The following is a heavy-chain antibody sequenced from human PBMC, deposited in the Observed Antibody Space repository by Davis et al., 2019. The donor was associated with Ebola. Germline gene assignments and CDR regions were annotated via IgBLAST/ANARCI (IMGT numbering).Heavy chain of an antibody. CDR1: GFTFSSYS. D-gene: IGHD2-2*01. V-gene: IGHV3-21*01. J-gene: IGHJ4*02. CDR2: ISSSSSYI. CDR3: ATGWWDCSSTSCLHY. Sequence: GGSLRLSCAASGFTFSSYSMNWVRQAPGKGLEWVSSISSSSSYIYYADSVKGRFTTSRDNAKNSLYLQMNSLRAEDTAVYYCATGWWDCSSTSCLHYWGQGTLVTVSS.